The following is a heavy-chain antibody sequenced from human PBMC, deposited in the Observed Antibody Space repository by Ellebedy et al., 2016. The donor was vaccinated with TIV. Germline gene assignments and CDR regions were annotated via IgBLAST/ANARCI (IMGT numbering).Heavy chain of an antibody. CDR3: ARASGSGRTSFWDI. D-gene: IGHD3-10*01. V-gene: IGHV4-59*12. CDR1: GGSFSGYY. CDR2: IYYSGST. Sequence: SETLSLXCTVYGGSFSGYYWSWIRQSPGKGLEWIGYIYYSGSTNYNPSLKSRVAISVDTSKNQFSLKLSSVTAADTAVYYCARASGSGRTSFWDIWGQGTMVTVSS. J-gene: IGHJ3*02.